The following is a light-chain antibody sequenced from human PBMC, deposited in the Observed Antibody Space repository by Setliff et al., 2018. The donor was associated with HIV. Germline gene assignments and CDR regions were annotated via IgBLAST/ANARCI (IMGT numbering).Light chain of an antibody. J-gene: IGLJ1*01. CDR2: EVG. CDR3: CSYAGSAFYV. V-gene: IGLV2-23*02. CDR1: SSNVGTYDL. Sequence: QSALTQPASVSGSPGQSITISCTGTSSNVGTYDLVSWYQRYPGKAPQLIIYEVGKRPSGVSNRFSGSKSGNTASLTISGLQAEDEADYFCCSYAGSAFYVFGIGTKV.